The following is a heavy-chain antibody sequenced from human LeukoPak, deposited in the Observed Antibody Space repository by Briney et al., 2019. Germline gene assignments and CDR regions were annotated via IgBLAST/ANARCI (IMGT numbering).Heavy chain of an antibody. J-gene: IGHJ4*02. CDR2: IYYSGST. V-gene: IGHV4-34*01. CDR3: ARGSVVVAARYYFDY. CDR1: GESFNGYY. D-gene: IGHD2-15*01. Sequence: SETLSLTCAIPGESFNGYYWNWIRQPPGKGLEWIGSIYYSGSTYYNPSLKSRVTISVDTSKNQFSLKLSSVTAADTAVYYCARGSVVVAARYYFDYWGQGTLVTVSS.